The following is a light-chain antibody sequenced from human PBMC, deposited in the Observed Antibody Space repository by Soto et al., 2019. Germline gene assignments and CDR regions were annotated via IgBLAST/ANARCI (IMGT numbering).Light chain of an antibody. CDR3: QSYDSSLSAL. Sequence: QSVLTQPPSVSGAPGQRVTISCTGSSSNIGAGYDVHWYQQPPGTAPKLLIYGNSNRPSGVPDRFSGSKSGTSASLAFTGLQAEDEADYYCQSYDSSLSALFGGGTKLTVL. CDR2: GNS. J-gene: IGLJ3*02. CDR1: SSNIGAGYD. V-gene: IGLV1-40*01.